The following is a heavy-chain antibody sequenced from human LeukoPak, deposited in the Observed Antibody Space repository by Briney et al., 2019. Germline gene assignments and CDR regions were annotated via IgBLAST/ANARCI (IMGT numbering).Heavy chain of an antibody. D-gene: IGHD5-24*01. CDR3: AAANQQITV. CDR2: INPNSGDT. Sequence: ASVKVSCKASGYTFTGYYMNWVRQAPGQGLEWMGWINPNSGDTNSAQKFQGRVTMTRDMSTSTAYMELSSLRSEDTAVYYCAAANQQITVWGQGTLVTVSS. CDR1: GYTFTGYY. V-gene: IGHV1-2*02. J-gene: IGHJ4*02.